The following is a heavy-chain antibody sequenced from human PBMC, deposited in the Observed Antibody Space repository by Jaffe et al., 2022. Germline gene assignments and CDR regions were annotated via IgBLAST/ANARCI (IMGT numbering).Heavy chain of an antibody. D-gene: IGHD3-16*01. CDR2: IYHSGST. CDR3: ARMGRLGTIDY. Sequence: QVQLQESGPGLVKPSETLSLTCAVSGYSISSGYYWGWIRQPPGKGLEWIGSIYHSGSTYYNPSLKSRVTISVDTSKNQFSLKLSSVTAADTAVYYCARMGRLGTIDYWGQGTLVTVSS. CDR1: GYSISSGYY. J-gene: IGHJ4*02. V-gene: IGHV4-38-2*01.